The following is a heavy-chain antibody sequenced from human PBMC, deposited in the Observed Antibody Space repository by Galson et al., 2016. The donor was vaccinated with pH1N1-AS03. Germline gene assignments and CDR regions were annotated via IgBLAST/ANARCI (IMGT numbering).Heavy chain of an antibody. Sequence: QSGAEVKKPGESLRISCQGSGYSFPSYWINWVRQMPGKGLEWMGRIDPRDSYTNYSPSFQGHVTFSTDKSISTAYLQWNSLKASDTAMYYCARLMFRGRQNSGNAFDIWGQGTMVTVSP. J-gene: IGHJ3*02. D-gene: IGHD3-10*01. V-gene: IGHV5-10-1*01. CDR3: ARLMFRGRQNSGNAFDI. CDR2: IDPRDSYT. CDR1: GYSFPSYW.